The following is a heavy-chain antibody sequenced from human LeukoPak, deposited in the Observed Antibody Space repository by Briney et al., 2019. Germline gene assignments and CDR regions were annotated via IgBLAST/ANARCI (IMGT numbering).Heavy chain of an antibody. D-gene: IGHD1-14*01. Sequence: AASVKVSCKASGYTFTGYYMHWVRQAAGQGLEWMGRINPNSGGTNYAQKFQGRVTMTRDTSISTACMELSRLRSDDTAVYDCANITLIDYWGQGTLVTVSS. CDR2: INPNSGGT. CDR1: GYTFTGYY. V-gene: IGHV1-2*06. J-gene: IGHJ4*02. CDR3: ANITLIDY.